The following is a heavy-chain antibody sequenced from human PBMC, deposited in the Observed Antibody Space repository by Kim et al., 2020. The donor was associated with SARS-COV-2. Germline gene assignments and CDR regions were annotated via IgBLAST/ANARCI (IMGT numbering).Heavy chain of an antibody. CDR1: GFTFSNAW. J-gene: IGHJ4*02. D-gene: IGHD2-15*01. V-gene: IGHV3-15*01. CDR3: TTVSVVVVSTTRGDS. CDR2: IKSKSDGGTT. Sequence: GGSLRLSCAASGFTFSNAWMNWVRQAPGKGLEWVGRIKSKSDGGTTDYAAPVKGRFTISRDDSKTTLYLQMSSLKTEDTAVYYCTTVSVVVVSTTRGDSWGQGTLVTVSS.